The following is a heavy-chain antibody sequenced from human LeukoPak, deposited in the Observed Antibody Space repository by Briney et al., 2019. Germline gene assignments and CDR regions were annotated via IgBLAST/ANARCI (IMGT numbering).Heavy chain of an antibody. J-gene: IGHJ4*02. D-gene: IGHD3-22*01. Sequence: ASVKVSCKASGYTFTGYYMHWVRQAPGQGLEWMGRINPNSGGTNYAQKFQGRVTMTRDTSISTAYMELSRLRSDDTAVYYCARGARDYYDSSGYYTYWGQGTLITVSS. CDR1: GYTFTGYY. V-gene: IGHV1-2*06. CDR2: INPNSGGT. CDR3: ARGARDYYDSSGYYTY.